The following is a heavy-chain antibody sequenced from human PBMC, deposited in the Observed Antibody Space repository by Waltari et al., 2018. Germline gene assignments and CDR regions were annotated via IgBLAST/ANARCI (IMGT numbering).Heavy chain of an antibody. CDR1: GGSISSGSYY. CDR2: IYTSGST. CDR3: ARGIGAAEDAFDI. Sequence: QVQLQESGPGLVKPSQTLSLTCTVSGGSISSGSYYWSWIRQPAGKGLEWIGRIYTSGSTNYNPSLKSRVTISVDTSKNQFSLKLSSVTAADTAVYYCARGIGAAEDAFDIWGQGTMVTVSS. V-gene: IGHV4-61*02. D-gene: IGHD6-13*01. J-gene: IGHJ3*02.